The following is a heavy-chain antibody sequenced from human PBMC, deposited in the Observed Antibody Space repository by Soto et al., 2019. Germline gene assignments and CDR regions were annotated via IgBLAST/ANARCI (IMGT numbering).Heavy chain of an antibody. CDR3: ARASRYFDWLFGY. CDR1: GGTFSSYS. CDR2: IIPSVGTT. J-gene: IGHJ4*02. Sequence: ASVKVSCKASGGTFSSYSISWVRHAPGQGLEWMGGIIPSVGTTSYAQKFQGRVTMTRDTSTSTVYMELSSLRSEDTAVYYCARASRYFDWLFGYWGQGTLVTVSS. V-gene: IGHV1-46*01. D-gene: IGHD3-9*01.